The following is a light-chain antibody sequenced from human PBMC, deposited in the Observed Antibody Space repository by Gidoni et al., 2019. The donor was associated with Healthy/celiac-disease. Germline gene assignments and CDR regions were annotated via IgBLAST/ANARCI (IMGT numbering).Light chain of an antibody. CDR2: DAS. CDR1: QSVSSY. CDR3: QQRSNWPLT. J-gene: IGKJ4*01. V-gene: IGKV3-11*01. Sequence: EILFTKSPATLSLSPGERATLSCRASQSVSSYLAWYQQKPGQAPRLLIYDASNRATGIPARFSGSGSGTDFTLTISSLEPEDFAVYYCQQRSNWPLTFGGGTKVEIK.